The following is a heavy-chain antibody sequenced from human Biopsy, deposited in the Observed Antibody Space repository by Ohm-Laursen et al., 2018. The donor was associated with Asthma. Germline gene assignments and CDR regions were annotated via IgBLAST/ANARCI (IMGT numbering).Heavy chain of an antibody. J-gene: IGHJ4*02. CDR3: AKRRGYSGHDNDY. CDR1: GFMFRSFG. V-gene: IGHV3-30*18. CDR2: ISYDGNHK. D-gene: IGHD5-12*01. Sequence: SMRLSCAASGFMFRSFGMHWVRQAPGKGLEWVAVISYDGNHKFYEDSVKGRFTISRDNSKNTLYLQMNSLRTEDTAVYYCAKRRGYSGHDNDYWGQGTLVIVSS.